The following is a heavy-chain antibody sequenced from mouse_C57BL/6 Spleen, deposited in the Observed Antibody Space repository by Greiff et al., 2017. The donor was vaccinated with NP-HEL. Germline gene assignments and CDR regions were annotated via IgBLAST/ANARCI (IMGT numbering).Heavy chain of an antibody. J-gene: IGHJ3*01. CDR1: GYTFTDYY. Sequence: VQLQQSGPELVKPGASVKISCKASGYTFTDYYMNWVKQSHGKSLEWIGDINPNNGGTSYNQKFKGKATLTVDKSSSTAYMELRSLTSEDSAVYYCARSRAFGDGFAYWGQGTLVTVSA. D-gene: IGHD3-3*01. CDR2: INPNNGGT. CDR3: ARSRAFGDGFAY. V-gene: IGHV1-26*01.